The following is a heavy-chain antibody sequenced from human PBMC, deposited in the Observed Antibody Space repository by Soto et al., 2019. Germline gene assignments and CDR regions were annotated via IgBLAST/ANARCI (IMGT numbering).Heavy chain of an antibody. CDR3: AKERSSGWSFDY. V-gene: IGHV3-23*01. J-gene: IGHJ4*02. D-gene: IGHD6-19*01. CDR1: RLNFIAFA. CDR2: ISGSGDST. Sequence: PXXSKRLSNAAFRLNFIAFAVHWVLKVPGKGLEWVSGISGSGDSTYYADSVKGRFTVSRDNSKNTLYLQMNSTRAEDTAVFYCAKERSSGWSFDYWGQGTLVTVSS.